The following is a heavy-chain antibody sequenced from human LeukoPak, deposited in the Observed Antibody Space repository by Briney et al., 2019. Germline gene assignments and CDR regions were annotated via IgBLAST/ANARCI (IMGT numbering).Heavy chain of an antibody. Sequence: SETLSLSCSVSGSTTSHFYWNWIRQPPGKGLEWIGYMHNSGSSKHSPSLKSRVTISIDTSKNQFSLQLTSVTAADTAIYYCARSAEWLRNAFDIWGQGTMVSVSS. D-gene: IGHD5-12*01. V-gene: IGHV4-59*01. CDR3: ARSAEWLRNAFDI. CDR1: GSTTSHFY. CDR2: MHNSGSS. J-gene: IGHJ3*02.